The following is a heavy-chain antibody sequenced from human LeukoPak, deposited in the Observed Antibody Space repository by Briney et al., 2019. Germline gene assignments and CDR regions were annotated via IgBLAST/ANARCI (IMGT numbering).Heavy chain of an antibody. V-gene: IGHV4-4*07. D-gene: IGHD6-13*01. Sequence: PSETLSLSCAVSGGSISSYYWSWIRQPAGTGLGWFGRIYTSGSTKYNPSLKSRVTMSVDTSKIQSALRRGWGAAAGTAVYYCARMGSSWSEKWYYYMDVWGKGTTVTVSS. J-gene: IGHJ6*03. CDR2: IYTSGST. CDR1: GGSISSYY. CDR3: ARMGSSWSEKWYYYMDV.